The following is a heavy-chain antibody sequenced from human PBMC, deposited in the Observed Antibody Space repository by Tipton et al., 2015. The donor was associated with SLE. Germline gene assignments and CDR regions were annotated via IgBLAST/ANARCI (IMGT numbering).Heavy chain of an antibody. CDR3: ARLKGRLELPGYHYYMDV. Sequence: LRLSCTVSAGSITSSSYYWAWIRQPPGKGLEWIGTIYHSGSTYYNPFLKSRVTISVDTSKNQFSLKLRSVTAADTAVYYCARLKGRLELPGYHYYMDVWGKGTTVTVSS. J-gene: IGHJ6*03. D-gene: IGHD1-7*01. CDR1: AGSITSSSYY. CDR2: IYHSGST. V-gene: IGHV4-39*01.